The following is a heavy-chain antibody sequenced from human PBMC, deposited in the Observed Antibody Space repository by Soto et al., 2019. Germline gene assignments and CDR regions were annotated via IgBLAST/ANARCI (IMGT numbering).Heavy chain of an antibody. Sequence: SETLSLSCTVSGGSISSGCYYWSWIRQHPGKGLEWIGYIYYSGSTYYNPSLKSRVTISVDTSKNQFSLKLSSVTAADTAVYYCARDTPGYCSSTSCHHNWFDPWGQGTLVTVSS. J-gene: IGHJ5*02. V-gene: IGHV4-31*03. CDR2: IYYSGST. D-gene: IGHD2-2*01. CDR1: GGSISSGCYY. CDR3: ARDTPGYCSSTSCHHNWFDP.